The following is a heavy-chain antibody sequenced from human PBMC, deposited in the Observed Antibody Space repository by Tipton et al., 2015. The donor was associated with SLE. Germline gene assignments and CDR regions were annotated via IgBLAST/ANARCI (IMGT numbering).Heavy chain of an antibody. J-gene: IGHJ4*02. Sequence: SLRLSCVASGFTFDDYAMHWVRQAPGKGLEWVSVIYSGGSTYYADSVKGRFTISRDNSKNTLYLQMNSLRAEDTAVHYCARASIAAAGYYFGYWVQRTLVTVSS. CDR2: IYSGGST. CDR1: GFTFDDYA. V-gene: IGHV3-53*01. CDR3: ARASIAAAGYYFGY. D-gene: IGHD6-13*01.